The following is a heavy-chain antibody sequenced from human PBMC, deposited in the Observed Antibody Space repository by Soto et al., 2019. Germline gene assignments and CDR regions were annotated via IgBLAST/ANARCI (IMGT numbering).Heavy chain of an antibody. V-gene: IGHV3-23*01. CDR1: RFTFSSYA. J-gene: IGHJ6*02. CDR3: AKAGSFYYYGMDV. Sequence: PGGSLRLSCAASRFTFSSYAMSWVRQAPGKGLEWVSAISGSGGSTYYADSVKGRFTISRDNSKNTLYLQLNSLRAEDTAVYYCAKAGSFYYYGMDVWGQGTTVTVSS. CDR2: ISGSGGST. D-gene: IGHD5-12*01.